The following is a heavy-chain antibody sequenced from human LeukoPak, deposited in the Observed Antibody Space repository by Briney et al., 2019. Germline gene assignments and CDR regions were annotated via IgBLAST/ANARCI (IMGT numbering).Heavy chain of an antibody. V-gene: IGHV3-23*01. CDR2: ISGSGGST. CDR1: GFTFSSYA. CDR3: AKPDYYSGSYFSAFDI. J-gene: IGHJ3*02. D-gene: IGHD1-26*01. Sequence: GGSLRLSCAASGFTFSSYAMRWVRQAPGKGLEWASTISGSGGSTYYPDSVKGRFTISRDNSKNPLYLQMNSLRAEDTAVYYCAKPDYYSGSYFSAFDIWRQGTMVTVSS.